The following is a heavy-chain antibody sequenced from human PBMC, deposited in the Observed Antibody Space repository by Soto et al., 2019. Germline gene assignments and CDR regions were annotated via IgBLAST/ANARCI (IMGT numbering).Heavy chain of an antibody. CDR3: ARSTYYYDSSGYYH. Sequence: GGSLRLSCAASGFTFDDYAMHWVRQVPGKGLEWVSGINWNSGSIGHGDSVKGRFAISGDNAKNTLYLQMNSLRAEDTAVYYCARSTYYYDSSGYYHWGQGTLVTVSS. V-gene: IGHV3-9*01. J-gene: IGHJ5*02. CDR2: INWNSGSI. CDR1: GFTFDDYA. D-gene: IGHD3-22*01.